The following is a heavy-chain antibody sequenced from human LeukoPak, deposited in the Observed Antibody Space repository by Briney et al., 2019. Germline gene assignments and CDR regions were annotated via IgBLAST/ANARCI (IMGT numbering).Heavy chain of an antibody. V-gene: IGHV3-48*03. D-gene: IGHD5-24*01. Sequence: GGSLRLSCAASGFTFSSYEMNWVRQAPGKGLEWVSYISSSGSTIYYADSVKGRFTISRDNAKNSLYLQINSLRAEDTAVYYCARDPQGDGYNYFDYWGQGTLVTVSS. CDR3: ARDPQGDGYNYFDY. J-gene: IGHJ4*02. CDR1: GFTFSSYE. CDR2: ISSSGSTI.